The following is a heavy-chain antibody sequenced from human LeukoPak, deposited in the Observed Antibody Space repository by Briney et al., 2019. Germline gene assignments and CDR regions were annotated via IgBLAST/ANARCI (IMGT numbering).Heavy chain of an antibody. V-gene: IGHV1-8*01. CDR3: ARGAPAAAKGRFDY. J-gene: IGHJ4*02. D-gene: IGHD2-2*01. CDR2: MNPNSGNT. CDR1: GDTFTTYD. Sequence: ASVKVSCKASGDTFTTYDINWVRQATGQGLEWLGWMNPNSGNTDYAQKFQGRVTMTRDTSINTAYMEVRSLISEDSAVYYCARGAPAAAKGRFDYGARGTLVTVSS.